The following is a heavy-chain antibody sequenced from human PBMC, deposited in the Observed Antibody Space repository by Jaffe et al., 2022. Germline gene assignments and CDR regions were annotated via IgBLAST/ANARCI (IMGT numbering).Heavy chain of an antibody. CDR2: IYYSGST. D-gene: IGHD3-16*01. CDR3: ARKYPAYAFDI. CDR1: GGSISSYY. Sequence: QVQLQESGPGLVKPSETLSLTCTVSGGSISSYYWSWIRQPPGKGLEWIGYIYYSGSTNYNPSLKSRVTISVDTSKNQFSLKLSSVTAADTAVYYCARKYPAYAFDIWGQGTMVTVSS. J-gene: IGHJ3*02. V-gene: IGHV4-59*01.